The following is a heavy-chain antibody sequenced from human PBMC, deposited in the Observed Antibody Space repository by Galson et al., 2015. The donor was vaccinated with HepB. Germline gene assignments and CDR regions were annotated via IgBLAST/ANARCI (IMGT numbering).Heavy chain of an antibody. CDR2: FDPEDGET. V-gene: IGHV1-24*01. Sequence: SVKVSCKVSGYTLTELSMHWVRQAPGKGLEWMGGFDPEDGETIYAQKFQGRVTMTEDTSTDTAYMELSSLRSEDTAVYYCATVKASMIVVPLSLDYWGQGTLVTVSS. CDR1: GYTLTELS. CDR3: ATVKASMIVVPLSLDY. J-gene: IGHJ4*02. D-gene: IGHD3-22*01.